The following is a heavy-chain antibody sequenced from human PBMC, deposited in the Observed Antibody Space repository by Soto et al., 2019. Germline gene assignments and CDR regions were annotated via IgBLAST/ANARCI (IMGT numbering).Heavy chain of an antibody. V-gene: IGHV4-59*01. D-gene: IGHD3-10*01. Sequence: SETLSLTCTVSGGSISTYYWSWIRQPPGGTLEWIGYIYASGATTYNPSLESRVTMSVDMPNNEFSLELTSLTAADTAVYYGARSHSFDGSIYHYYFDFWGQGTLVTVSS. J-gene: IGHJ4*02. CDR3: ARSHSFDGSIYHYYFDF. CDR2: IYASGAT. CDR1: GGSISTYY.